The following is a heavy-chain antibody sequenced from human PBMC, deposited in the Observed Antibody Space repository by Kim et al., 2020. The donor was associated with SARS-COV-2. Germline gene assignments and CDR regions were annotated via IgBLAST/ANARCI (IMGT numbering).Heavy chain of an antibody. CDR2: INHDGSEK. CDR3: SRSDGWIQSY. V-gene: IGHV3-7*01. Sequence: GGSLRLSCAASGFTFTSSSYWMHWVRQAPGKGLEWVANINHDGSEKNYVDSVKGRFTISRDNAKNSLYLQMNSLRAEDTALYYCSRSDGWIQSYWGQGTLVAVSS. J-gene: IGHJ4*02. CDR1: GFTFTSSSYW. D-gene: IGHD5-18*01.